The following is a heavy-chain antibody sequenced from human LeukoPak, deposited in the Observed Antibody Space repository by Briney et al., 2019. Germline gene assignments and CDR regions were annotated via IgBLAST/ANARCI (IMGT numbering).Heavy chain of an antibody. CDR1: GFTSSSYA. D-gene: IGHD3-9*01. CDR2: FSGSGGST. J-gene: IGHJ4*02. V-gene: IGHV3-23*01. Sequence: GGSLRLSCAASGFTSSSYAMSWVRQAPGKGLECISGFSGSGGSTYYADSVKGRFTISRDNAKNSLYLQMNSLRAEDTAVYYCAVGYDILTGYYIPPFDYWGQGTLVTVSS. CDR3: AVGYDILTGYYIPPFDY.